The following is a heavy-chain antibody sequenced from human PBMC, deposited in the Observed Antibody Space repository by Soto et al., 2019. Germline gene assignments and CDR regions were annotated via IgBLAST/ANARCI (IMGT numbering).Heavy chain of an antibody. V-gene: IGHV1-18*01. D-gene: IGHD6-19*01. Sequence: ASVKVSCKASGYTFTSYGISWVRQAPGQGLEWMGWISAYNGNTNYAQKLQGRVTMTTDTSTSTAYMELRSLRSDDTAVYYCARVFPGSWLGIAVAGTVAFDYWAQGTLVTVSS. CDR1: GYTFTSYG. CDR2: ISAYNGNT. J-gene: IGHJ4*02. CDR3: ARVFPGSWLGIAVAGTVAFDY.